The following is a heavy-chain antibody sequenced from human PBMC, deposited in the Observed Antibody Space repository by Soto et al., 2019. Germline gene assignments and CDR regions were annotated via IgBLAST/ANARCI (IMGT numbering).Heavy chain of an antibody. D-gene: IGHD6-13*01. CDR1: GRSVSSGSYD. J-gene: IGHJ4*02. CDR3: ASHWIAATGSPFDF. V-gene: IGHV4-61*01. CDR2: IYYSGST. Sequence: SETLSLTCPVSGRSVSSGSYDWSWIRQPPGKGLEWIAYIYYSGSTNYNPSLKSRVTISVDTSKNQFSLKLSSVTDAGTAVYYCASHWIAATGSPFDFWGQGTLVTVSS.